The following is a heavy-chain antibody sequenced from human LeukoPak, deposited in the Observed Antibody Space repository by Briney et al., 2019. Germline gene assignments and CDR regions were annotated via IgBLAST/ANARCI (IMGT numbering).Heavy chain of an antibody. D-gene: IGHD6-13*01. J-gene: IGHJ4*02. CDR3: ARHSSSWYAAN. Sequence: PSETLSLTCTVSGGSISSYYWSWIRQPPGKGLEWIGYIDYSGRTNYNPSLRSRVTISVGTSKNNFSLRLSSVTAADTAVYYCARHSSSWYAANWGQGTLVTVSP. CDR1: GGSISSYY. CDR2: IDYSGRT. V-gene: IGHV4-59*08.